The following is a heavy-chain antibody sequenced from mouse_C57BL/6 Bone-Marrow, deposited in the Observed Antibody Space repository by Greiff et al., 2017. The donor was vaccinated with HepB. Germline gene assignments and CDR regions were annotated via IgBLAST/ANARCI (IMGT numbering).Heavy chain of an antibody. J-gene: IGHJ4*01. D-gene: IGHD5-1*01. CDR3: ALSAYCTFYAMDY. CDR2: ILPGSGST. CDR1: GYKFTGYW. Sequence: VQLQQSGAELMKPGASVKLSCKATGYKFTGYWIEWVKQRPGHGLEWIGEILPGSGSTNYNEKFKGKATFTADTSSNTAYLHLSSLTTEDSAIYYCALSAYCTFYAMDYWGQGTSVTVSS. V-gene: IGHV1-9*01.